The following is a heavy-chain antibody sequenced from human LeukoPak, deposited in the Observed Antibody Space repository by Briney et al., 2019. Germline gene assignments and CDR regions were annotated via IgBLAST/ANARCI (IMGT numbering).Heavy chain of an antibody. CDR3: ARGNPIDY. CDR1: GGSISSGSYY. CDR2: IYTSGST. V-gene: IGHV4-61*02. J-gene: IGHJ4*02. Sequence: PSETLSLTCTVSGGSISSGSYYWSWIRQPAGKGLEWIGRIYTSGSTNYNPSLKSRVTISVDTSKNQFSLKLSSVTAADTAVYHCARGNPIDYWGQGTLVTVSS.